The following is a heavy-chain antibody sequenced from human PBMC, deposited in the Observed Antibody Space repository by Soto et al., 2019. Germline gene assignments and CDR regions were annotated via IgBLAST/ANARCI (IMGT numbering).Heavy chain of an antibody. J-gene: IGHJ4*02. Sequence: QVQLVQSGAEVKKPGYSVKVSCKASGGTFSSYTISWVRQAPGQGLEWRGKIIPILGIANYAQKFQGRVTITADKSTSTASMELSSLRSEDTAVYYCASRYDSSDYWGQGTLVTVSS. CDR3: ASRYDSSDY. CDR1: GGTFSSYT. V-gene: IGHV1-69*02. CDR2: IIPILGIA. D-gene: IGHD3-22*01.